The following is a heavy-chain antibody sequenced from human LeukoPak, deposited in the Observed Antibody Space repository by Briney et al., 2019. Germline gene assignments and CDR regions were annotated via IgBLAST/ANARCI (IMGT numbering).Heavy chain of an antibody. V-gene: IGHV3-23*01. CDR1: GITFSSYG. CDR2: ISSTGGTT. D-gene: IGHD3-10*01. J-gene: IGHJ5*02. CDR3: ARVYGSGSFNL. Sequence: GGSLRLSCAASGITFSSYGMSWVRQAPGKGLEWVSSISSTGGTTYYADSVKGRFTISRDIPTNTLYLQMNSLRVDDTAVYYCARVYGSGSFNLWGQGTLVTVSS.